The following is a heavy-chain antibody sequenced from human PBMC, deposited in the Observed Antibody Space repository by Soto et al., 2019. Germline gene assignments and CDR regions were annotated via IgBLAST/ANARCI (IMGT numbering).Heavy chain of an antibody. V-gene: IGHV4-39*01. CDR3: ARWGGLRRYSSSWPSHRGLFDY. CDR1: GGSISSSSYY. J-gene: IGHJ4*02. Sequence: KTSETLSLTCTVSGGSISSSSYYWGWIRQPPGKGLEWIGSIYYSGSTYYNPSLKSRVTISVDTSKNQFSLKLSSVTAADTAVYYCARWGGLRRYSSSWPSHRGLFDYWGQGTLVTVSS. CDR2: IYYSGST. D-gene: IGHD6-13*01.